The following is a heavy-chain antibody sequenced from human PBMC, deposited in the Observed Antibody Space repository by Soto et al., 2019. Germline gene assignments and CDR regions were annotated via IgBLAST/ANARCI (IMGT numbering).Heavy chain of an antibody. CDR3: ARYRREAVAGYTLDN. D-gene: IGHD6-13*01. V-gene: IGHV4-59*01. CDR1: GGAISSNY. J-gene: IGHJ4*02. CDR2: VYNSGST. Sequence: SETLSLTCTVSGGAISSNYWTWIRQPPGKGLEWIGYVYNSGSTNYNPSLKSRVTISEDTSKSQFSLKVNSMTAADTAVYYCARYRREAVAGYTLDNWGQGILVTVSS.